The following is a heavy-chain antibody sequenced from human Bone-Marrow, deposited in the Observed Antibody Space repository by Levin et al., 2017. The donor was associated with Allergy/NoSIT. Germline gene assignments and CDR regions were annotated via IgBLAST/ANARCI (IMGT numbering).Heavy chain of an antibody. CDR1: GYTFTGYH. CDR2: INTNSGGT. D-gene: IGHD6-13*01. J-gene: IGHJ5*01. CDR3: ARSIAAADSNWFDS. V-gene: IGHV1-2*02. Sequence: ASVKVSCKSFGYTFTGYHIHWVRQAPGQGLEWMGWINTNSGGTYFPQKFQGRVSMTRDTSISTAYMDLSRLKSGDTAMYYCARSIAAADSNWFDSWGQGTLVTVSS.